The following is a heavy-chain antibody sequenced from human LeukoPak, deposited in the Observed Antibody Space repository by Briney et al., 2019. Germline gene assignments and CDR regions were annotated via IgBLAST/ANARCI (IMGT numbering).Heavy chain of an antibody. D-gene: IGHD6-19*01. Sequence: GGSLRLSCAASGFTFSSYWMHWVRQAPGKGLVWVSRINSDGSSTSYADSVKGRFTISRDNAKNTLYLQMNSLRAEDTAVYYCARIPRGSGWSFLDFWGQGTLVTVTS. CDR1: GFTFSSYW. CDR3: ARIPRGSGWSFLDF. J-gene: IGHJ4*02. V-gene: IGHV3-74*01. CDR2: INSDGSST.